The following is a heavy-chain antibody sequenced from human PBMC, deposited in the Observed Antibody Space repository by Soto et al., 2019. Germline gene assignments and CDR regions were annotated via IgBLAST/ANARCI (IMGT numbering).Heavy chain of an antibody. J-gene: IGHJ4*02. CDR2: ISDDGSKK. V-gene: IGHV3-30*18. D-gene: IGHD3-22*01. Sequence: QVQLVESGGGVVQPGRSLRLSCAASGFTFSTSGMHWVRQAPGKGLEWVAVISDDGSKKYYADSVKGRFTISRDNSKNTLYLHMNRLKAEDTAVYYGAKEGGYDSSGWSSDYWGQGTLVTV. CDR1: GFTFSTSG. CDR3: AKEGGYDSSGWSSDY.